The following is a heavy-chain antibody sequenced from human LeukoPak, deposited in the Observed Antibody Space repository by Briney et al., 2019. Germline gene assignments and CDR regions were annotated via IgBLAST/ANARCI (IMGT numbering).Heavy chain of an antibody. D-gene: IGHD5-24*01. CDR3: VRGDGYNFFDY. Sequence: GGSLRLSCAASGFTVSSRYMSWVRQAPGKGLEWVSVIYIGGNTYYAESVKGRFTISRDNSENTLYLQLNSLRAEDTAVYYCVRGDGYNFFDYWGQGTLVTVSS. V-gene: IGHV3-53*01. CDR1: GFTVSSRY. J-gene: IGHJ4*02. CDR2: IYIGGNT.